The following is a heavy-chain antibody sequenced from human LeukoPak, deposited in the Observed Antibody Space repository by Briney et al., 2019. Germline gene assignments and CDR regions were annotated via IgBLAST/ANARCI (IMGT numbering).Heavy chain of an antibody. CDR1: GYSFSNYW. J-gene: IGHJ5*02. CDR2: IYPGDSET. V-gene: IGHV5-51*01. CDR3: ARRYCGGGSCSSTGDWFDP. Sequence: GESLKISCKGSGYSFSNYWIGWVRQMPGKGLEWMGIIYPGDSETRYSPSFQGHVTISADKSISTAYLQWSSLKASDTAMYYCARRYCGGGSCSSTGDWFDPWGQGTLVTVSS. D-gene: IGHD2-15*01.